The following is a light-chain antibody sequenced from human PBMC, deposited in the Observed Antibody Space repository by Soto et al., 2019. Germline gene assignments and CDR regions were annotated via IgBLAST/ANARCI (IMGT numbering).Light chain of an antibody. V-gene: IGLV1-44*01. CDR3: AAWDDSLNGRV. CDR1: SSSIGSNT. J-gene: IGLJ2*01. Sequence: QSVLTQPPSASGTPGQRVTISCSGSSSSIGSNTVNWYQQLPGTAPKLLIYGHNQRPSGVPDRFSGSKSGTSASLASSGLQSEDEADYSCAAWDDSLNGRVFGGGTKLTVL. CDR2: GHN.